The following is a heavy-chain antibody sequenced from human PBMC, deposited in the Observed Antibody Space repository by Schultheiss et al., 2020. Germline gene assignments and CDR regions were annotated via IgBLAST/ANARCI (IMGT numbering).Heavy chain of an antibody. CDR3: AKDSPHGDFYAQYYFDY. J-gene: IGHJ4*02. D-gene: IGHD3-3*01. CDR1: GFTFSSYS. Sequence: GGSLRLSCAASGFTFSSYSMNWVRQAPGKGLEWVSYISSSSSYIYYADSVKGRFTISRDNSKNTLYLQMNSLRAEDTAVYYCAKDSPHGDFYAQYYFDYWGQGTLVTVSS. V-gene: IGHV3-21*05. CDR2: ISSSSSYI.